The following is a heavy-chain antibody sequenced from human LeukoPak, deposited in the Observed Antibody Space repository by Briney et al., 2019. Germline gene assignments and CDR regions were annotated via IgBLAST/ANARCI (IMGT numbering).Heavy chain of an antibody. CDR3: ARDRGYSTFDY. Sequence: GGSLRLSCAASGFTFSGYGMHWVRQAPGKGLEWVAVISFDGSNKYYADSVKGRFTTSRDNSKNTLNLQMNSLRAEDTAVYYCARDRGYSTFDYWGQGTLAIVSS. J-gene: IGHJ4*02. CDR2: ISFDGSNK. D-gene: IGHD4-23*01. CDR1: GFTFSGYG. V-gene: IGHV3-30*03.